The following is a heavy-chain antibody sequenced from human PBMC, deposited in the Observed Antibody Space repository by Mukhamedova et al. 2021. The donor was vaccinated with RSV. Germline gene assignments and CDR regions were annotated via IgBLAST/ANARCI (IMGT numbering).Heavy chain of an antibody. D-gene: IGHD1-26*01. J-gene: IGHJ3*02. V-gene: IGHV3-30*04. CDR2: NTSDGSNR. CDR1: STYN. CDR3: AKDRGYSSGHAFDI. Sequence: STYNMHWVRQAPGKGLEWVTLNTSDGSNRYYADSVKGRFTISRDNSKNTLNLQIDSLRAEDTAVYYCAKDRGYSSGHAFDIWGQG.